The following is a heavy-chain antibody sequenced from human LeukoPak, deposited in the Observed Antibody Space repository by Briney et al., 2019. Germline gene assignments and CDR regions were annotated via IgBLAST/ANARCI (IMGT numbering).Heavy chain of an antibody. CDR2: IYPGDSDT. D-gene: IGHD2-15*01. J-gene: IGHJ4*02. CDR3: ARQKYCSGGSCYGDY. V-gene: IGHV5-51*01. Sequence: TTGESLKISCKGSGYSFTSYWIGWVRQMPGKGLEWMGIIYPGDSDTRYSPSFQGQVTISADKSISTAYLQWSSLKASDTAMYYRARQKYCSGGSCYGDYWGQGTLVTVSS. CDR1: GYSFTSYW.